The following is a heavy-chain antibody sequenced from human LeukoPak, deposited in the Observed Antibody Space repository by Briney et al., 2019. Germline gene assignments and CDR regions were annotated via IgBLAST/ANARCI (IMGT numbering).Heavy chain of an antibody. D-gene: IGHD6-13*01. CDR1: GFTFSSYS. J-gene: IGHJ4*02. V-gene: IGHV3-53*01. CDR2: IYSGGST. Sequence: PAGGSLRLSCAASGFTFSSYSMNWVRQAPGKGLEWVSVIYSGGSTYYADSVKGRFTISRDNSKNTLYLQMNSLRAEDTAVYYCASQQLVQGHDYWGQGTLVTVSS. CDR3: ASQQLVQGHDY.